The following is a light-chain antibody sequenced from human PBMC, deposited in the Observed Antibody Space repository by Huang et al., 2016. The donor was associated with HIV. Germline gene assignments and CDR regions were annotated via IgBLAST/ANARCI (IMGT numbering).Light chain of an antibody. V-gene: IGKV1-9*01. CDR2: AAS. Sequence: IQLTQSPSSLSIYVGDKVTITCRASQGIPNYVAWYQQRPGKAPKLLIYAASTLKSWVPSRFSGSGSGADFTLSIANVQPEDSATYYCQQFSSYPPTFGGGTKVEIK. CDR3: QQFSSYPPT. J-gene: IGKJ4*01. CDR1: QGIPNY.